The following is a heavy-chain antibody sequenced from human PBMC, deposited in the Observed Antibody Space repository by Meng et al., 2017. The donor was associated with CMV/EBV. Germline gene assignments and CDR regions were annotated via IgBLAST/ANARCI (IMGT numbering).Heavy chain of an antibody. Sequence: SETLSLTCTVSGGSVSSGSYYWSWIRQPPGKGLEWIGYIYYSGSTNYNPSLKSRVTISVDTSKNQFSLKLSSVTAADTAVYYCARGQLWAHNWFDPWGQGTLVTVSS. CDR3: ARGQLWAHNWFDP. V-gene: IGHV4-61*01. CDR2: IYYSGST. CDR1: GGSVSSGSYY. D-gene: IGHD5-18*01. J-gene: IGHJ5*02.